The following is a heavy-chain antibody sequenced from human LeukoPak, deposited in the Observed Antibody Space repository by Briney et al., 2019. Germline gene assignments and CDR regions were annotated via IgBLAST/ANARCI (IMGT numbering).Heavy chain of an antibody. D-gene: IGHD4-17*01. Sequence: GGSLRLSCAASGFTFSSYEMNWVRQAPGKGLEWVSYISSSGSTIYYADSVKGRFTISRDNAKNSLYLQMNSLRAEDTALYYCARVSYGDYHFDYWGQGTLVTVSS. CDR3: ARVSYGDYHFDY. J-gene: IGHJ4*02. CDR2: ISSSGSTI. V-gene: IGHV3-48*03. CDR1: GFTFSSYE.